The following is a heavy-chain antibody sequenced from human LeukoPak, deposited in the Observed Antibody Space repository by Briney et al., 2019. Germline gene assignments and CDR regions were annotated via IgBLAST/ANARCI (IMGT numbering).Heavy chain of an antibody. Sequence: VGSVRVSCKASGYTITKSGFSWVRQAPGQGLEWVGWVSGYNGNTNYAEKLHRRVIMTTDTATSTVYMDLKSLTAEDTAVYFCAITGYGSDWYATSWGPGTLVVVSA. CDR3: AITGYGSDWYATS. D-gene: IGHD6-19*01. CDR1: GYTITKSG. CDR2: VSGYNGNT. V-gene: IGHV1-18*01. J-gene: IGHJ4*02.